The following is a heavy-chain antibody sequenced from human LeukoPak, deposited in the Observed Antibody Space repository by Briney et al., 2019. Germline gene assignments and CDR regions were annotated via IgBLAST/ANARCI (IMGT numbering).Heavy chain of an antibody. CDR3: AREYYYDSSGYPRILDY. J-gene: IGHJ4*02. V-gene: IGHV7-4-1*02. D-gene: IGHD3-22*01. Sequence: GASVKVSCKASGYTFSGYYMHWVRQAPGQGLEWMGWINTNTGNPTYAQGFTGRFVFSLDTSVSTAYLQISSLKAEDTAVYYCAREYYYDSSGYPRILDYWGQGTLVTVSS. CDR2: INTNTGNP. CDR1: GYTFSGYY.